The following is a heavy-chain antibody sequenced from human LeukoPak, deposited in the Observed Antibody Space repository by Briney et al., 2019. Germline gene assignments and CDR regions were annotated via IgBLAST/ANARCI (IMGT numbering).Heavy chain of an antibody. CDR1: GFTVSSNY. CDR2: ISGSDGST. Sequence: GGSLRLSCAASGFTVSSNYMSWVRQAPGKGLEWVSVISGSDGSTYYADSVKGRFTISRDNSKNTLYLQMNSLRAEGTAVYYCAKDWATGYYFDYWGQGTLVTVSS. J-gene: IGHJ4*02. V-gene: IGHV3-23*01. CDR3: AKDWATGYYFDY. D-gene: IGHD5-24*01.